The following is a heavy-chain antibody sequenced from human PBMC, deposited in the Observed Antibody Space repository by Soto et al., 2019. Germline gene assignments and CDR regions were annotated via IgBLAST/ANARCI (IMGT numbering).Heavy chain of an antibody. CDR1: GGSINSANYY. J-gene: IGHJ4*02. Sequence: SETLSLTCTVSGGSINSANYYWGWIRQPPGKGLEWIGYIYYSGSTDYNPSLKSRVTISVDTSKNQFSLKLSSVTAADTAVYYCARGFSGWYYFDYWGQGTLVTVSS. V-gene: IGHV4-61*01. CDR2: IYYSGST. CDR3: ARGFSGWYYFDY. D-gene: IGHD6-19*01.